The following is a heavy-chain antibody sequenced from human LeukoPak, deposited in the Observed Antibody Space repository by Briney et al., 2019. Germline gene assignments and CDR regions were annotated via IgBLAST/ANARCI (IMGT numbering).Heavy chain of an antibody. V-gene: IGHV1-46*01. CDR2: INPSGGST. CDR1: GYTFTSYG. D-gene: IGHD2-15*01. J-gene: IGHJ5*02. Sequence: ASVKVSCKASGYTFTSYGISWVRQAPGQGLEWMGIINPSGGSTSYAQKFQGRVTMTRDMSTSTVYMELSSLRSEDTAVYYCAREKDIVVVVANATKKYNWFDPWGQGTLVTVSS. CDR3: AREKDIVVVVANATKKYNWFDP.